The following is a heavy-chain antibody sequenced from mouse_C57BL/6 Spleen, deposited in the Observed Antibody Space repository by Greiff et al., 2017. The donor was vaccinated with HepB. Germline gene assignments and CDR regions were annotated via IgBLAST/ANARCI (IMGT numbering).Heavy chain of an antibody. Sequence: QVQLQQSGAELVKPGASVKMSCKASGYTFTSYWITWVKQRPGQGLEWIGDIYPGSGSTNYNEKFKSKATLTVDTSSSTAYMQLSSLTSEDSAVYYCTQGDSNYDAMDYWGQGTSVTVSS. D-gene: IGHD2-5*01. J-gene: IGHJ4*01. CDR3: TQGDSNYDAMDY. CDR1: GYTFTSYW. V-gene: IGHV1-55*01. CDR2: IYPGSGST.